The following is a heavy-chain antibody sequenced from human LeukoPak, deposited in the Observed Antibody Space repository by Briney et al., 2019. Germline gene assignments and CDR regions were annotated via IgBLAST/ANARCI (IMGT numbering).Heavy chain of an antibody. V-gene: IGHV3-7*01. CDR1: GFTFSSFW. J-gene: IGHJ4*02. CDR3: ARDPIRISMIRGLIRYFDY. D-gene: IGHD3-10*01. CDR2: IRQDGNEK. Sequence: GGSLRLSCAASGFTFSSFWMTWVRQAPGKGLEWVANIRQDGNEKFYVDSVKGRFTISRDNARNSVYLQMSSLRAEDTAVYYCARDPIRISMIRGLIRYFDYWGQGTLVTVSS.